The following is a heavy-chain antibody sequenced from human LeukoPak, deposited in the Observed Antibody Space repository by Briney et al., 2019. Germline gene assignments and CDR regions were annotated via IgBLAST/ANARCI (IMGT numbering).Heavy chain of an antibody. CDR3: RGSSRTFDY. V-gene: IGHV3-7*01. J-gene: IGHJ4*02. CDR2: IKQDGSEK. Sequence: GGSLRLSCAASGSKFSSNWMSWVRQAPGKGLEWVANIKQDGSEKYYVDSVKGRFTISRDNAKASLYLQMNSLRAEDTAVYYCRGSSRTFDYWGQGALVTVSS. D-gene: IGHD6-13*01. CDR1: GSKFSSNW.